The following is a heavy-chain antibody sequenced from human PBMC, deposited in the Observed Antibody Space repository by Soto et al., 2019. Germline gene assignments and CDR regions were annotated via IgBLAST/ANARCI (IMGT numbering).Heavy chain of an antibody. CDR3: ARDWHPRFDP. J-gene: IGHJ5*02. CDR2: INPSSGGT. V-gene: IGHV1-2*02. Sequence: ASVKVSCKASGYTFTGYYMHWVRQAPGQGLEWMGWINPSSGGTNYAQKFQGRVTVTTDTSTTTTYLELRSLKSDDTAVYYCARDWHPRFDPWGPGTLVTVSS. CDR1: GYTFTGYY.